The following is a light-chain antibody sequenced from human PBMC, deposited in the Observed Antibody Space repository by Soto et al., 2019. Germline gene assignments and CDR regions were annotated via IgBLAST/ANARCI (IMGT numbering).Light chain of an antibody. CDR2: DAS. Sequence: DIQMTQSPPTLSASVGDRVTITCRASQIISSWLAWYQQKPGKAPKLLIYDASTLESGVPSRFSGSGSGTEFTLTISSLQPDDFATYYCQQYNNYLMYTFGQGTKLEIK. CDR1: QIISSW. V-gene: IGKV1-5*01. CDR3: QQYNNYLMYT. J-gene: IGKJ2*01.